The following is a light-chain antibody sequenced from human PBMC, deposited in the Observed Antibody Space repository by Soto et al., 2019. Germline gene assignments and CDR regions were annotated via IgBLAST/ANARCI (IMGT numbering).Light chain of an antibody. CDR3: QQYYDTPRT. V-gene: IGKV4-1*01. CDR2: WAS. Sequence: DIVMTQSPDSLAVSLGERATINCKSSQTVLYSPNNKNYLAWYQKKAGQPPKQLIYWASTRESGVAVRFSGSGSRTDFTLTIGSLQAEDVAVYYCQQYYDTPRTFGQGTKVEFK. J-gene: IGKJ1*01. CDR1: QTVLYSPNNKNY.